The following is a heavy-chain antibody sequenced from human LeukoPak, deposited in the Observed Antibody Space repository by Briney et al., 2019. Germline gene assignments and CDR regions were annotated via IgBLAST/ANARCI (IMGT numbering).Heavy chain of an antibody. Sequence: PGGSLRLSCAASGFTFSSYGMHWVRQAPGKGLEWVAFIRYDGSNKYYAESVRGRFTISRDNSKNTLYLQLNSLRVEDTAVYYCAKDGNFRVPGEDWGQGALVTVSS. V-gene: IGHV3-30*02. CDR2: IRYDGSNK. CDR3: AKDGNFRVPGED. J-gene: IGHJ4*02. CDR1: GFTFSSYG. D-gene: IGHD1-7*01.